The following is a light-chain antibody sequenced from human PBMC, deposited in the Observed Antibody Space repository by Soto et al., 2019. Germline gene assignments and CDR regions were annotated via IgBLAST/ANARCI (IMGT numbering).Light chain of an antibody. V-gene: IGKV3-20*01. Sequence: EIGLTQSPGTLSLSPGERATLSCRASQSGSSDYLAWYQQQPGQAPRLLIYGASRRATGIPDRFSGSGSGTDFTLTISRLEPEDFAVYYCQKYGSSSITFGQGTRLEIK. CDR1: QSGSSDY. J-gene: IGKJ5*01. CDR2: GAS. CDR3: QKYGSSSIT.